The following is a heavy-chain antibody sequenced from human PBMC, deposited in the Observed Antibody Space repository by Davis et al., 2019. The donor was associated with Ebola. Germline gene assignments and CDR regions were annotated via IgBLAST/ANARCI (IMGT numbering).Heavy chain of an antibody. Sequence: SETLSFTCTVSGGSISSYYWSWIRQPPGKGLEWIGYIYYSGSTNYNPSLKSRVTISVDTSKNQFSLKLSSVTAADTAVYYCARGRARVDYWGQGTLVTVSS. V-gene: IGHV4-59*08. J-gene: IGHJ4*02. CDR1: GGSISSYY. CDR2: IYYSGST. D-gene: IGHD6-13*01. CDR3: ARGRARVDY.